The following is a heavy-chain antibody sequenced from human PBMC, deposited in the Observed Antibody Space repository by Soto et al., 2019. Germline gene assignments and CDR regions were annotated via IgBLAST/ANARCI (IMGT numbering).Heavy chain of an antibody. V-gene: IGHV1-69*01. CDR2: IIPMFGTA. J-gene: IGHJ4*02. CDR1: GGPFSDYA. D-gene: IGHD3-10*01. CDR3: ARDLDYYGSGNYYNRIDY. Sequence: QVQLVQSGAEVKKPGSSVKVSCKVSGGPFSDYAVSWVRQAPGQGLEWMGGIIPMFGTANYAQKFQGRVTSTEDESTTTAYMELRSLRSEDTAVYYCARDLDYYGSGNYYNRIDYWGQGTLVTVSS.